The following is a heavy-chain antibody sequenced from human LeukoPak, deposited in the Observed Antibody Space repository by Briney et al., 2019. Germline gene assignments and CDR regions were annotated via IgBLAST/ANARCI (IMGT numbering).Heavy chain of an antibody. CDR3: ARAGYCSGGSCYALDY. J-gene: IGHJ4*02. CDR2: IIPNSGAT. CDR1: GYTFTGYY. Sequence: GASVKVSCKASGYTFTGYYMHWVRQAPGQGLEWMGWIIPNSGATNYAQNFQGRVTMTRDTSISTAYMELNRLTSDDTAVYYCARAGYCSGGSCYALDYWGQGTLVTVSS. V-gene: IGHV1-2*02. D-gene: IGHD2-15*01.